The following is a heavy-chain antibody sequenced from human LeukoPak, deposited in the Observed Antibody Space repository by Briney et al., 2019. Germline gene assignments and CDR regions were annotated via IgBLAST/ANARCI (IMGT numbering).Heavy chain of an antibody. D-gene: IGHD6-13*01. Sequence: GGSLRLSCEASGFTFSNYAMHWVRQAPGKGLEWVSSISSSSSYIYYADSVKGRFTISRDNAKNSLYLQMNSLRAEDTAVYYCAREQQLGYNWFDPSGQGTLVTVSS. CDR2: ISSSSSYI. V-gene: IGHV3-21*01. J-gene: IGHJ5*02. CDR3: AREQQLGYNWFDP. CDR1: GFTFSNYA.